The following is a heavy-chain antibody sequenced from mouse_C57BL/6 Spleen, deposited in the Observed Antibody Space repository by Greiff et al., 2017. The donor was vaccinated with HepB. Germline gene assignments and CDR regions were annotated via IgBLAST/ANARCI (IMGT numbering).Heavy chain of an antibody. CDR3: VREGYGSSYDYAMDY. CDR2: IRSKSSNSAT. CDR1: GFTFNTYA. Sequence: EVQVVESGGGLVQPKGSLKLSCAASGFTFNTYAMHWVRQAPGKGLEWVARIRSKSSNSATYYADSVKDRFTISRDDSQSMLYLQMNNLKTEDTAMYYWVREGYGSSYDYAMDYWGQGTSVTVSS. J-gene: IGHJ4*01. D-gene: IGHD1-1*01. V-gene: IGHV10-3*01.